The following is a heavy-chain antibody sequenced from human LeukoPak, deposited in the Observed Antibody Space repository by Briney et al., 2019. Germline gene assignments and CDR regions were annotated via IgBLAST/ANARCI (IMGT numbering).Heavy chain of an antibody. V-gene: IGHV3-74*01. J-gene: IGHJ4*02. CDR1: GFSFSGHW. CDR2: ISPTGSTT. CDR3: AGGRGSYGLWDS. D-gene: IGHD1-26*01. Sequence: GGSLRLSCTASGFSFSGHWMHWARQLPGKGLVWVSRISPTGSTTSYADSVKGRFTISRDNAKNTLFLQMNSLRAEDTAVYYCAGGRGSYGLWDSWGQGTLVTVSS.